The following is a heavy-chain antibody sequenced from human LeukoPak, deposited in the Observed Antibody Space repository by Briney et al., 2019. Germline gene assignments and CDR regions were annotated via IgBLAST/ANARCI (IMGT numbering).Heavy chain of an antibody. D-gene: IGHD2-2*01. CDR1: GGSISSNNYY. J-gene: IGHJ5*02. Sequence: PSETLSLTCTVSGGSISSNNYYWSWIRQPPGKGLEWIGYIYYSGSTNYNPSLKSRVTISVDTSKNQFSLKLSSVTAADTAVYYCARETYNIPRYCSSTSCFGQTEFDPWGQGTLVTVSS. V-gene: IGHV4-61*01. CDR2: IYYSGST. CDR3: ARETYNIPRYCSSTSCFGQTEFDP.